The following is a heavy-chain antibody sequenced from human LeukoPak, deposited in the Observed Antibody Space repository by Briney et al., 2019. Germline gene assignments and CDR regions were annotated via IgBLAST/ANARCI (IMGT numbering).Heavy chain of an antibody. CDR2: IIPIFGTA. V-gene: IGHV1-69*05. J-gene: IGHJ4*02. CDR3: ARWEYGSSWPHFDY. CDR1: GGTFSSYA. Sequence: SVKVSCKASGGTFSSYAISWVRQAPGQGLEWMGRIIPIFGTANYAQKFQGRVTITTDESTSTAYMELSSLRSEDTAVYYCARWEYGSSWPHFDYWGQGTLVTVSS. D-gene: IGHD6-13*01.